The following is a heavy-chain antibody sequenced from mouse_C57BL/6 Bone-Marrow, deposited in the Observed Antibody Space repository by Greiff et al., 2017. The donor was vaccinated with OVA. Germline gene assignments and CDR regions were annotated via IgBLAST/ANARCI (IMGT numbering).Heavy chain of an antibody. Sequence: QVQLQQPGAELVKPGASVKLSCKASGYTFTSYWMHWVKQRPGQGLEWIGMIHPNSGSTNYNEKFKSKATLTVDKSSSTAYMQLSSLTSEDSAVYYCARWTIWANFYAMDYWGQGTSVTVSS. J-gene: IGHJ4*01. CDR2: IHPNSGST. CDR1: GYTFTSYW. V-gene: IGHV1-64*01. CDR3: ARWTIWANFYAMDY. D-gene: IGHD3-1*01.